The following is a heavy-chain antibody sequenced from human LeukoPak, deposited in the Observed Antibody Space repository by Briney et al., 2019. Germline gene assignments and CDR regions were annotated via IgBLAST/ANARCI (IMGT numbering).Heavy chain of an antibody. CDR1: GYTFTGYY. CDR2: INPNRGDT. CDR3: ARAPPYDILTGYEFDY. Sequence: VKVSCKASGYTFTGYYMHWVRQAPGQGLEWLGWINPNRGDTNYAQKFQGRVTMTRDASISTAYMELRRLRSDDTAVYYCARAPPYDILTGYEFDYWGQGTLVTVSS. D-gene: IGHD3-9*01. V-gene: IGHV1-2*02. J-gene: IGHJ4*02.